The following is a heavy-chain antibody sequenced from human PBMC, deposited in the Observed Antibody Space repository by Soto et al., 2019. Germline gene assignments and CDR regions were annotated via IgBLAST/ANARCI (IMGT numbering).Heavy chain of an antibody. CDR1: GGSFSGYY. Sequence: QAQLQQWGAGLLKPSETLSLTCAVYGGSFSGYYWSWIRQSPGKGLDWIGEINQSGGTNHNPSLGGRVTMSVDTSKIQFSLRLNSVTAADTAVYYCARVAGRFLGGLPAYDMDVWGKGTTVTVSS. J-gene: IGHJ6*03. CDR2: INQSGGT. CDR3: ARVAGRFLGGLPAYDMDV. V-gene: IGHV4-34*01. D-gene: IGHD3-3*01.